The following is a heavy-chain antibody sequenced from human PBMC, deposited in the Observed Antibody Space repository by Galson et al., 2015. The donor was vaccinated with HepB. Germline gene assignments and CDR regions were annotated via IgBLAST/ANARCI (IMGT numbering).Heavy chain of an antibody. Sequence: PGKGLEWMGIIYPGDSDTRYSPSFQGQVTISADESISTAYLQWSSLKASDTAMYYCARHGPYCGGDCYSEPDYWGQGTLVTVSS. V-gene: IGHV5-51*01. CDR2: IYPGDSDT. D-gene: IGHD2-21*02. J-gene: IGHJ4*02. CDR3: ARHGPYCGGDCYSEPDY.